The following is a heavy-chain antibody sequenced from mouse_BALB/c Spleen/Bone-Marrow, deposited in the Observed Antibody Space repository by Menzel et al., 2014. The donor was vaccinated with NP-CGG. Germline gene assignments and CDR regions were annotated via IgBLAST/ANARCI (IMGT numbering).Heavy chain of an antibody. CDR1: GFNIKDTY. V-gene: IGHV14-3*02. D-gene: IGHD2-3*01. J-gene: IGHJ4*01. CDR3: ARGLLQYYYAMDY. Sequence: EVQLQQSGAELVKPGASVKLSCTASGFNIKDTYMHWVKQRPEQGLEWIGRIDPANGNTKYDPKLQGKATITADTSSNTAYLQLSSLTSEDTAVYYCARGLLQYYYAMDYWGQGTSVTVSS. CDR2: IDPANGNT.